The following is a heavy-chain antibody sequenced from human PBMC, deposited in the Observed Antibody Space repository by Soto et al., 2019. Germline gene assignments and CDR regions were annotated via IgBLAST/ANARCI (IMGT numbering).Heavy chain of an antibody. V-gene: IGHV1-2*02. J-gene: IGHJ4*02. Sequence: GASVKVSCKASGYTFTGYYMHWVRQAPGQGLEWMGWINPNSGGTNYAQKFQGRVTMTRDTSISTVYMELSRLRSDDTAVYYCAREGPRTDSTSDANFDYWGQGTLVTVSS. CDR1: GYTFTGYY. CDR2: INPNSGGT. D-gene: IGHD2-2*01. CDR3: AREGPRTDSTSDANFDY.